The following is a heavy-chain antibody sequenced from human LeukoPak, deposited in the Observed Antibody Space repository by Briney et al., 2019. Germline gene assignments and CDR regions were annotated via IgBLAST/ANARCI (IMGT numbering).Heavy chain of an antibody. D-gene: IGHD5-24*01. CDR2: ISYDGSNK. CDR1: GFTFSDYA. J-gene: IGHJ6*03. Sequence: GGSLRLSCAASGFTFSDYAMHWVRQAPGKGLEWVAVISYDGSNKYYADSVKGRFTISRDNSKNTLYLQMKSLRAEDTAVYYCARDGRDGYNCYMDVWGKGTTVTVSS. CDR3: ARDGRDGYNCYMDV. V-gene: IGHV3-30*01.